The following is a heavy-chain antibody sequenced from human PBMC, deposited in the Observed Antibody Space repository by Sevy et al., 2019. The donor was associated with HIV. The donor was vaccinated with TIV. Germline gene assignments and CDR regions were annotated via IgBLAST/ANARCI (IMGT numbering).Heavy chain of an antibody. V-gene: IGHV6-1*01. Sequence: SQTLSLTCAISGDSVSSNSAAWNWIRQSPSRGLEWLGRTYYRSKWSNDYAVSVKSRITINPDTSKNQFSLQLNSVTPEDTAVYYCARDLDYYDSSGGYDAFDIWGQGTMVTVSS. CDR2: TYYRSKWSN. J-gene: IGHJ3*02. CDR3: ARDLDYYDSSGGYDAFDI. CDR1: GDSVSSNSAA. D-gene: IGHD3-22*01.